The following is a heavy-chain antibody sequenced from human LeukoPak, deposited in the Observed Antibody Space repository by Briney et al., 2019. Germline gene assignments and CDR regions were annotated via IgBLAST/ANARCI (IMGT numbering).Heavy chain of an antibody. CDR3: PRYNGSGSFYPLFDY. J-gene: IGHJ4*02. D-gene: IGHD3-10*01. Sequence: GGSLRLSCAASGFTFSEYYMSWIRQTPGKGLEWISYISSSGITKYYADSVKGRFTISRDDAKNSLYLQMNSLRAEDTAIYYCPRYNGSGSFYPLFDYGGQGPLVPVSS. V-gene: IGHV3-11*01. CDR1: GFTFSEYY. CDR2: ISSSGITK.